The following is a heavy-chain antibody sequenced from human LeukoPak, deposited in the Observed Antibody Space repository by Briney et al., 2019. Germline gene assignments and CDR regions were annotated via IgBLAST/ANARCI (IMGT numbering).Heavy chain of an antibody. CDR2: INPNSGGT. J-gene: IGHJ3*02. V-gene: IGHV1-2*02. D-gene: IGHD3-16*01. CDR1: GYTFTGYY. Sequence: ASVKVSCKASGYTFTGYYIHWVRQAPGQGLEWMGWINPNSGGTNYAQKFQGRVTMARDTSISTAYMELSRLRSDDTAVYYCARVHYIWGTPVRGYAFDIWGQGTMVTVSS. CDR3: ARVHYIWGTPVRGYAFDI.